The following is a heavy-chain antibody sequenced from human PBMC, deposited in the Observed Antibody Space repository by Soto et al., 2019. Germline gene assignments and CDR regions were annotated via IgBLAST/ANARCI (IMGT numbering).Heavy chain of an antibody. CDR2: IYYSGST. Sequence: NPSETLSLTCTVSGGSISSGDYYWSWIRQPPGKGLEWIGYIYYSGSTYYNPSLKSRVTISVDTSKNQFSLKLSSVTAADTAMYYCARAYDSSGYYYASFDYWGQGTLVTVSS. V-gene: IGHV4-30-4*01. CDR1: GGSISSGDYY. CDR3: ARAYDSSGYYYASFDY. J-gene: IGHJ4*02. D-gene: IGHD3-22*01.